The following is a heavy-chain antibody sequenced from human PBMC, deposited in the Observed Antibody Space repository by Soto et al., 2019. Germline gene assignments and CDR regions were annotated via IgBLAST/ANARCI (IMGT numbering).Heavy chain of an antibody. CDR1: GYTFTSYG. CDR3: ARGTVLRLNYYDSSGYYYDY. CDR2: ISAYNGNT. J-gene: IGHJ4*02. V-gene: IGHV1-18*01. Sequence: GASVKVSCKASGYTFTSYGISWVRQAPGQGLEWMGWISAYNGNTNYAQKLQGRVTMTTDTSTSTAYMELRSLRSDDTAVYYCARGTVLRLNYYDSSGYYYDYCGQPSLVPVSA. D-gene: IGHD3-22*01.